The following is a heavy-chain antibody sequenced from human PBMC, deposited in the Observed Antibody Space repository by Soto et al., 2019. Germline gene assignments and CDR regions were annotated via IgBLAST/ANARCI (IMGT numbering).Heavy chain of an antibody. Sequence: GGSLRLSCAASGFTFSSYWMHWVRQAPGKGLVWVSPVNSDGSSTNYADSVKGRFTISRDNSKNTLYLQMNSLRAEDTAVYYCAKNPGYYYDSTGYHFDYWGQGNLVTVSS. J-gene: IGHJ4*02. CDR3: AKNPGYYYDSTGYHFDY. D-gene: IGHD3-22*01. V-gene: IGHV3-74*01. CDR2: VNSDGSST. CDR1: GFTFSSYW.